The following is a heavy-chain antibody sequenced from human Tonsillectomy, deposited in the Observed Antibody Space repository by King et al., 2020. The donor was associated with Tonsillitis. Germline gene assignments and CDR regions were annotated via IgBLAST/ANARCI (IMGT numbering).Heavy chain of an antibody. CDR3: ARCGVVARAFDY. CDR2: IDWDDDK. D-gene: IGHD3-22*01. CDR1: GFSLSTSGMF. J-gene: IGHJ4*02. V-gene: IGHV2-70*01. Sequence: VTLKESGPALVKPTQTLTLTCTFSGFSLSTSGMFVSWIRQPPGKALGWLALIDWDDDKYSSTSLKTRFTISKDTPKNQVVLTMTNMDPVDTTTYYCARCGVVARAFDYWGQGTLVTVSS.